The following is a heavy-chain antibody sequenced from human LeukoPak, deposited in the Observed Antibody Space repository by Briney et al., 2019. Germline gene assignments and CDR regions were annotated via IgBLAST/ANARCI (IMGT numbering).Heavy chain of an antibody. J-gene: IGHJ4*02. D-gene: IGHD2-2*01. CDR1: GYSISSGYY. CDR3: ARDGQSSLLEFDY. Sequence: PSETLSLTCTVSGYSISSGYYWGWIRQPPGKGLEWIGSIYTSGSTNYNPSLKSRVTMSVDTSKNQFSLKLSSVTAADTAVYYCARDGQSSLLEFDYWGQGTLVTVSS. V-gene: IGHV4-38-2*02. CDR2: IYTSGST.